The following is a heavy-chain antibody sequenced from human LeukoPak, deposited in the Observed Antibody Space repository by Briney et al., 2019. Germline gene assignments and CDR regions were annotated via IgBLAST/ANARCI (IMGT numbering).Heavy chain of an antibody. CDR1: GFTFSSYS. Sequence: GGSLRLSCAASGFTFSSYSMNWVRQAPGKGLEWLSYISTSSTTIYYADSVKGRFTISRDNAKNSLYLQMNSLRAEDTAVYYCARVYNWNYLNYYYYMDVWGKGTTVTVSS. CDR3: ARVYNWNYLNYYYYMDV. J-gene: IGHJ6*03. CDR2: ISTSSTTI. D-gene: IGHD1-7*01. V-gene: IGHV3-48*01.